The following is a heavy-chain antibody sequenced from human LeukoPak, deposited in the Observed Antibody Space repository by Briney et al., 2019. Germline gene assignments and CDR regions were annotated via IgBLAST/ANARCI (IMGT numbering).Heavy chain of an antibody. CDR3: ARGRGYSYGQLFDY. J-gene: IGHJ4*02. CDR2: INPKGGGT. CDR1: GSTFTGYY. D-gene: IGHD5-18*01. Sequence: ASVKVSCKASGSTFTGYYMHWMRQAPGQGLEWMGWINPKGGGTNYAQKFQGRVTMTRDTSISTAYMELSRLRSDDTAVYYCARGRGYSYGQLFDYWGQGTLVTVSS. V-gene: IGHV1-2*02.